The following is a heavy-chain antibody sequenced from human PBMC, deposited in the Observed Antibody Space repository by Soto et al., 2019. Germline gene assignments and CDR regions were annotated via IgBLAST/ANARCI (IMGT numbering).Heavy chain of an antibody. J-gene: IGHJ4*02. CDR2: IIPMFGTA. D-gene: IGHD5-18*01. CDR3: ASGIQLWLRRINNGYSG. CDR1: GGTFSTYA. Sequence: QVQLVQSGAEVKKPESSVKVSCKAPGGTFSTYAISWVRQAPGQGREWMGGIIPMFGTANYAQRFQDRVTITADESTNTVYMELSSLRSEDTAVYFCASGIQLWLRRINNGYSGWGQGTLVTVSS. V-gene: IGHV1-69*12.